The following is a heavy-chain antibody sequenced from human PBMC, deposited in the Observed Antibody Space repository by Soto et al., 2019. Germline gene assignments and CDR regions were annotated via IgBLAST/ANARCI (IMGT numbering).Heavy chain of an antibody. D-gene: IGHD3-16*01. Sequence: EVQVVESGGGLIQPGGSLRLSCAASGFTVSNNYMSWVRQAPGKGLEWVSVIYSDGSTYYVDSVKGRFTISRDNSKNTLYLQMNSLIAEYTAVYYCGREAHLRGGGGFDIWGQGTMVTVSS. V-gene: IGHV3-53*01. CDR2: IYSDGST. J-gene: IGHJ3*02. CDR1: GFTVSNNY. CDR3: GREAHLRGGGGFDI.